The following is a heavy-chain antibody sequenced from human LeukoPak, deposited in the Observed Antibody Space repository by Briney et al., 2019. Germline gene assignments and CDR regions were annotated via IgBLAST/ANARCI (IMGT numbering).Heavy chain of an antibody. CDR3: ARGGYYYDSSGYYGAPFDY. Sequence: PSETLSLTCAVYGGSFSGYFWTWIRQPPGKGLEWIGQIDHSGSTNYNPSLKSRVTMSVDTSKNQFSLKLTSVTAADTVVYYCARGGYYYDSSGYYGAPFDYWGQGTLVTVSS. D-gene: IGHD3-22*01. CDR1: GGSFSGYF. V-gene: IGHV4-34*10. J-gene: IGHJ4*02. CDR2: IDHSGST.